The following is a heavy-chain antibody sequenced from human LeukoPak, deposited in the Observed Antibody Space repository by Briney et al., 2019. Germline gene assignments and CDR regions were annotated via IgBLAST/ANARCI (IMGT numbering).Heavy chain of an antibody. V-gene: IGHV1-46*01. Sequence: ASVKVSCKASGYTLTSYYMHWVRQAPGQGLEWMGIINPSGGSTSYAQKFQGRVTMTRDMSTSTVYMELSSLRSEDTAVYYCARPYCSSTSCYYFDYWGQGTLVTVSS. CDR1: GYTLTSYY. D-gene: IGHD2-2*01. J-gene: IGHJ4*02. CDR3: ARPYCSSTSCYYFDY. CDR2: INPSGGST.